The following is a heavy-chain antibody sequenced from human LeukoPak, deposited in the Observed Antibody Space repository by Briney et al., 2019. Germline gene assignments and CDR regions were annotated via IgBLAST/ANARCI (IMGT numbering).Heavy chain of an antibody. J-gene: IGHJ4*02. V-gene: IGHV4-30-2*01. CDR1: GGSISSGGNF. D-gene: IGHD4-17*01. Sequence: SETLSLTCGVSGGSISSGGNFWSWIRQPPGKGLEWIGYIYHSGSTYYNPSLKSRVTISVDRSKNQFSLKLSSVTAADTAVYYCARSRYGDIDYWGQGTLVTVSS. CDR2: IYHSGST. CDR3: ARSRYGDIDY.